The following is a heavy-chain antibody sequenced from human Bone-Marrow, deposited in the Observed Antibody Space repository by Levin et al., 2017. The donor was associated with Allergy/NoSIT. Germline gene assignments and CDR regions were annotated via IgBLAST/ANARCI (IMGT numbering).Heavy chain of an antibody. D-gene: IGHD4-17*01. CDR2: INPNNGAT. CDR3: ARDPAVTRDGYFDL. J-gene: IGHJ2*01. CDR1: GFAFTDYY. V-gene: IGHV1-2*02. Sequence: ASVKVSCKASGFAFTDYYMHWVRQAPGQGLEWLGWINPNNGATKYALKFQDRVTMTRETSSSTAYMEFRRLRSDDTAVFYCARDPAVTRDGYFDLWGRGTLVSVSS.